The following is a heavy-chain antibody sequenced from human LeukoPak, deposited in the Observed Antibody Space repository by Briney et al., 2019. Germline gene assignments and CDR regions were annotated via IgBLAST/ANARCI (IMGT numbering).Heavy chain of an antibody. CDR1: GFTFSSYG. V-gene: IGHV3-30*18. Sequence: GGSLRLSCEASGFTFSSYGMHWVRQAPGKGLEWVAVISYDGSNKYYADSVKGRFTISRDNSKNTLYLQMNSLRAEDTAVYYCAKCPYSSSPAQYYYYGMDVWGQGTTVTVSS. CDR3: AKCPYSSSPAQYYYYGMDV. D-gene: IGHD6-13*01. CDR2: ISYDGSNK. J-gene: IGHJ6*02.